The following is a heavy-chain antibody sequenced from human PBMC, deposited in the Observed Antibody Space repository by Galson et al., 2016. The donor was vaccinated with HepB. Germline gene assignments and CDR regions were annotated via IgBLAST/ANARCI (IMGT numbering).Heavy chain of an antibody. J-gene: IGHJ4*02. Sequence: SLRLSCAASGFTFSSYGMHWVRQAPGKGLEWVAVISYDGSYKYYADSVKGPFTISRDNSKNTLYLQMNSLRDEDTAVYYCAKDLADYYDSTGYYTGLDYWGQGTLVTVSS. CDR2: ISYDGSYK. D-gene: IGHD3-22*01. V-gene: IGHV3-30*18. CDR3: AKDLADYYDSTGYYTGLDY. CDR1: GFTFSSYG.